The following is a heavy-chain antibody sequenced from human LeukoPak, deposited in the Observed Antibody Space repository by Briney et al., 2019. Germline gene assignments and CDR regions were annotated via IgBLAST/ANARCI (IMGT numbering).Heavy chain of an antibody. CDR1: GGSFSGYY. V-gene: IGHV4-59*10. Sequence: SETLSLTCAVYGGSFSGYYWSWIRQPAGKGLEWIGRIYTSGSTNYNPSLKSRVTMSVDTSKNQFSLKLSSVTAADTAVYYCARHVVAVGFDYWGQGTLVTVSS. J-gene: IGHJ4*02. CDR2: IYTSGST. CDR3: ARHVVAVGFDY. D-gene: IGHD3-22*01.